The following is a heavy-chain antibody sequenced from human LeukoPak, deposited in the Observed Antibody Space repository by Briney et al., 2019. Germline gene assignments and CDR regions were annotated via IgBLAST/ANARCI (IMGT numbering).Heavy chain of an antibody. CDR3: AKDSDPYYYDSTPGSYFDY. J-gene: IGHJ4*02. CDR1: GFTFSSYG. CDR2: IRYDGSNK. Sequence: GGSLRLSCAASGFTFSSYGMHWVRQAPGKGLEWVAFIRYDGSNKYYADSVKGRFTISRDNSKNTLYLQMNSLRAEDTAVYYCAKDSDPYYYDSTPGSYFDYWGQGTLVTVSS. V-gene: IGHV3-30*02. D-gene: IGHD3-22*01.